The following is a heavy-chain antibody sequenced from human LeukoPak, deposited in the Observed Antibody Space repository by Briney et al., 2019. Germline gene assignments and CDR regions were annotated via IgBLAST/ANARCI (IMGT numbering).Heavy chain of an antibody. CDR2: ISDSGGST. CDR3: AQSHWEFPA. J-gene: IGHJ5*02. Sequence: GGSLRLSCVASGFTFSSYAMSWVRQAPGKGLEWVSSISDSGGSTYYADSVQGRFTISRDNSKNTLYLQINSLRAEDTATYFCAQSHWEFPAWGQGALVTVSS. V-gene: IGHV3-23*01. CDR1: GFTFSSYA. D-gene: IGHD3-10*01.